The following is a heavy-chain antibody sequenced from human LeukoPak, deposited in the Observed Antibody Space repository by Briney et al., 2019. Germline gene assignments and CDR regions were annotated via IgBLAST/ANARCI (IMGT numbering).Heavy chain of an antibody. D-gene: IGHD3-10*01. Sequence: ASVKVSCKASGYTFSSQYIHWVRRAPGQGLEWMAIANPNGGPTSTAQKFQDRFTMTTDTSRSTVYMELSSLRSEDTAVYYCARGSTSGFDYWGQGTLVTVSS. CDR3: ARGSTSGFDY. CDR1: GYTFSSQY. V-gene: IGHV1-46*01. J-gene: IGHJ4*02. CDR2: ANPNGGPT.